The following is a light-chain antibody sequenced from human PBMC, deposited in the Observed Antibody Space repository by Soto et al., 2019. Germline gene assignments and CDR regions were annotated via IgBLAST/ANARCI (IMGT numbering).Light chain of an antibody. V-gene: IGLV2-23*01. CDR3: CSYAGSLV. CDR1: SSDVGSYNL. J-gene: IGLJ2*01. CDR2: EGS. Sequence: QSALTQPASVSGSPGQSITISCTGTSSDVGSYNLVSWYQQHPGKAPKLMIYEGSKRPSGVSNRFAGSKSGNTASLTSSGLQAEDEADYYCCSYAGSLVFGGGTKLTVL.